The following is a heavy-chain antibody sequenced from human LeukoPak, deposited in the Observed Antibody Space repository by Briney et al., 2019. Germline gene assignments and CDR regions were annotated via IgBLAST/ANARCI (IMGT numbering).Heavy chain of an antibody. CDR2: MYNSDNP. V-gene: IGHV3-53*01. Sequence: PGGSLRLPCALCGLTDNVNYTRGPRPARGGGVEWGSFMYNSDNPDYEHSLKGRFTIFRDTSKHTMYLQMNKLRGEDTAVYYCAREGGPYSSTLRGQWGQGTLVTVSS. CDR3: AREGGPYSSTLRGQ. D-gene: IGHD2-2*01. CDR1: GLTDNVNY. J-gene: IGHJ4*02.